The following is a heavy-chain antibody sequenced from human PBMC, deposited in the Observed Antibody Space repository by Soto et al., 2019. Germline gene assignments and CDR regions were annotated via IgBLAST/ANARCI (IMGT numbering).Heavy chain of an antibody. V-gene: IGHV4-30-2*01. Sequence: SETLSLTCAVSGGSISSGGYSWSWIRQPPGKGLEWIGYIYHSGSTYYNPSLKSRVTISVDRSKNQFSLKLSSVTAADTAVYYCARVLHYYDSSGYYNWFDPWGQGTLVTVSS. J-gene: IGHJ5*02. CDR1: GGSISSGGYS. CDR2: IYHSGST. CDR3: ARVLHYYDSSGYYNWFDP. D-gene: IGHD3-22*01.